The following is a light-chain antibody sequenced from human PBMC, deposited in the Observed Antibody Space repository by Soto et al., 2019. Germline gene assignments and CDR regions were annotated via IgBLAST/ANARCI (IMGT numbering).Light chain of an antibody. Sequence: EIVLTHSPGTLSLCPGDIATLSCRASQSFKSSYLAWYQQKPGQAPKLLIHGGSTRATGISDRFSGSGSGTDFTLTISRLEPEDFAVYYCQQYGSSPRTFGQGTKVDIK. V-gene: IGKV3-20*01. CDR1: QSFKSSY. CDR2: GGS. CDR3: QQYGSSPRT. J-gene: IGKJ1*01.